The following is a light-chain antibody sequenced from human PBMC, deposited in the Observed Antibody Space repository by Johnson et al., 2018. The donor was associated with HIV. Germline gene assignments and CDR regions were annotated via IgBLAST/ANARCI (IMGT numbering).Light chain of an antibody. J-gene: IGLJ1*01. CDR1: SSNIGNNY. V-gene: IGLV1-51*01. Sequence: QSALTQPPSVSAAPGQKVTISCSGSSSNIGNNYVSWYQQLPGTAPKLLIYDNNKRPSGIPDRFSGSKSGTSATLGITGLQTGDEADYYWGIWDSSLSAFVFGTGTKVTVL. CDR2: DNN. CDR3: GIWDSSLSAFV.